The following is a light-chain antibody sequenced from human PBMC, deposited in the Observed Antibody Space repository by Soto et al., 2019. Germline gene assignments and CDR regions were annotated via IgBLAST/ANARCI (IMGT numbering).Light chain of an antibody. CDR2: WAS. J-gene: IGKJ1*01. CDR1: QSVFYNSNDKNF. V-gene: IGKV4-1*01. CDR3: QQDDTSPWT. Sequence: DIVMTQSPNSLAVSLGERATINCKSSQSVFYNSNDKNFLTWYQQKPGQPPKLLIYWASSRASGVPDRFSGSGSGTDFTPTISSLQAEDVAGYYCQQDDTSPWTFGQGTKVEIK.